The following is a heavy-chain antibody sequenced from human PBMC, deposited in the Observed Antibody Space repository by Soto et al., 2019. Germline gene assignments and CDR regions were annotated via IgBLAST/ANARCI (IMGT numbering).Heavy chain of an antibody. J-gene: IGHJ6*02. D-gene: IGHD6-6*01. Sequence: EVQLVESGGGLVQPGRSLRLSCAASGFTFDDYVMHWVRQAPGKGLEWVSGISWNSGSIGYADSVKGRFTISRDNAKNSLYLQMNSLRAEDTALYYCAKGLSSSGYYGMDVWGQGTTVTVSS. CDR2: ISWNSGSI. CDR1: GFTFDDYV. V-gene: IGHV3-9*01. CDR3: AKGLSSSGYYGMDV.